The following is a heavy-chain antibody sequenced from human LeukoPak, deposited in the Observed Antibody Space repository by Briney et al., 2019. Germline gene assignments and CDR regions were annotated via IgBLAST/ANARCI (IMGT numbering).Heavy chain of an antibody. D-gene: IGHD6-13*01. CDR3: AKYSSSWATNYFDY. CDR1: GGSISSSNW. Sequence: SETLSLTCAVSGGSISSSNWWSWVRQPPGKGLEWIGEIYHSGSTNYNPSLKSRVTISVDKSKNQFSLKLSPVTAADTAVYYCAKYSSSWATNYFDYWGQGTLVTVSS. J-gene: IGHJ4*02. CDR2: IYHSGST. V-gene: IGHV4-4*02.